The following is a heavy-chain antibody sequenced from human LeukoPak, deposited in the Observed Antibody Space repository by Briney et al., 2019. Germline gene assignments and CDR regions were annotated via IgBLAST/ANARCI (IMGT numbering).Heavy chain of an antibody. CDR2: INPSGST. Sequence: PSETLSLTCAVYGGSFSGYYWSWIRQPPGKGLEWIGEINPSGSTNYNPSLKSRVTISVDTSKNQFSLKLSSVTAPDTAVYYCARGLFVVGVAATNYFDSGAEET. CDR3: ARGLFVVGVAATNYFDS. J-gene: IGHJ4*02. CDR1: GGSFSGYY. D-gene: IGHD2-15*01. V-gene: IGHV4-34*01.